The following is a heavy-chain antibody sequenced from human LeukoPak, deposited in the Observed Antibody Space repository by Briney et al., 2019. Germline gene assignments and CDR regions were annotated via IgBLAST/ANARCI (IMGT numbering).Heavy chain of an antibody. Sequence: SETLSLTCTVSGGSISSYYWSWIRQPPGKGLEWIGYIYYSGSTNYNPSLKSRVTISVDTSKNQFSLKLSSVTAADTAVYYCARGRAVAGREYFDYWGRGTLVTVSS. CDR3: ARGRAVAGREYFDY. V-gene: IGHV4-59*01. CDR1: GGSISSYY. CDR2: IYYSGST. D-gene: IGHD6-19*01. J-gene: IGHJ4*02.